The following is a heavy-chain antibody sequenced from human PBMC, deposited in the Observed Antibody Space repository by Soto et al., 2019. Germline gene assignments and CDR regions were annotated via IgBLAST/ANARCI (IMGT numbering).Heavy chain of an antibody. CDR1: GGSISRGGYS. CDR3: ARGRGSYWVY. Sequence: PSETLSPTCSVSGGSISRGGYSWVWIRHPPGKGLEWIGYIYHSGSTYYNPSLKSRVTISVDRSKNQFSLKLSSVTAADTAVYYCARGRGSYWVYWGQGTLVTVSS. V-gene: IGHV4-30-2*01. D-gene: IGHD1-26*01. J-gene: IGHJ4*02. CDR2: IYHSGST.